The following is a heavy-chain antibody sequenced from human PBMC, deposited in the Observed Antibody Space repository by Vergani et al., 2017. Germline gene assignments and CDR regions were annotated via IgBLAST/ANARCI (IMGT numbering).Heavy chain of an antibody. J-gene: IGHJ4*02. D-gene: IGHD3-22*01. Sequence: QVQLVESGGGVVQPGRSLRLSCAASGFTFSSYGVHWVRQAPGKGLEWVAVISYDGSNKYYADSVKGRFTISRDNSKNTLYLQMNSLRAEDTAVYYCARDSNYYDSSGYSGPVWGQGTLVTVSS. CDR1: GFTFSSYG. V-gene: IGHV3-30*03. CDR3: ARDSNYYDSSGYSGPV. CDR2: ISYDGSNK.